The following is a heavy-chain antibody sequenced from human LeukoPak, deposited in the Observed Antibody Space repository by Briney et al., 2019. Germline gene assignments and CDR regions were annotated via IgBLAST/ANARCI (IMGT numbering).Heavy chain of an antibody. J-gene: IGHJ4*02. V-gene: IGHV3-23*01. Sequence: GGSLRLSCAASGFTFSSYAMSWVRQAPGKGLDWVSGISDSGGTVYYADSVKGRFTISRDNSKNSLYLQMNSLRAEDTAVYYRAKKLSGSYKGFDYWGQGTLVTVSS. CDR3: AKKLSGSYKGFDY. CDR1: GFTFSSYA. CDR2: ISDSGGTV. D-gene: IGHD1-26*01.